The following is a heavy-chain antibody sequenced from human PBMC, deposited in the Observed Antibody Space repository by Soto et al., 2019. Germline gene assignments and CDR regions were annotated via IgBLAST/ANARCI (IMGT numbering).Heavy chain of an antibody. CDR1: GYTFTGYY. CDR3: AREIKIFGVVIISYYYGMDV. J-gene: IGHJ6*02. D-gene: IGHD3-3*01. CDR2: INPNSGGT. Sequence: ASVKVSCKASGYTFTGYYMHWVRQAPGQGLEWMGWINPNSGGTNYAQKFQGRVTMPRDRSISTAYMELSRLRSDVTGVYYCAREIKIFGVVIISYYYGMDVWGQGTTVTVSS. V-gene: IGHV1-2*02.